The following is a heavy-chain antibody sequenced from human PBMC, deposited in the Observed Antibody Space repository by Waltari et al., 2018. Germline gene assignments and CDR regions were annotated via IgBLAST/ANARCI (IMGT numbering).Heavy chain of an antibody. CDR3: ARDGPTTVTYLFYFDY. CDR2: ISYDGRIK. D-gene: IGHD4-17*01. J-gene: IGHJ4*02. V-gene: IGHV3-30*01. CDR1: GFTFSSYA. Sequence: QVQLVESGGGVVQPGRSLRLSCAASGFTFSSYAMHWVRHAPGNGLDWVSVISYDGRIKYYADSVKVRFTISRDNSKNTLYLQVNSLRAEDTAVYYCARDGPTTVTYLFYFDYWGQGTLVTVSS.